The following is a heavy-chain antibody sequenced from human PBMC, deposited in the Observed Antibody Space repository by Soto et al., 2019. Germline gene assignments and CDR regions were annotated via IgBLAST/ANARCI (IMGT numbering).Heavy chain of an antibody. J-gene: IGHJ3*02. CDR2: IYYSGST. D-gene: IGHD1-26*01. CDR3: ASPGVLVGATSLHI. Sequence: QLQLQESGPGLVKPSETLSLTCTVSGGSISSSSYYWGWIRQPPGKGLEWIGSIYYSGSTYYNPSLKSRVTISVDTSKNQFSLKLSSVTAADTAVYYCASPGVLVGATSLHIWGQGTMVTVSS. CDR1: GGSISSSSYY. V-gene: IGHV4-39*01.